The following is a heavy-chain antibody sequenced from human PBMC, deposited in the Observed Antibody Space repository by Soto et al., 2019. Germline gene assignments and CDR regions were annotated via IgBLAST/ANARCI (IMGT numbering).Heavy chain of an antibody. V-gene: IGHV1-69*02. CDR1: GDTFSFYT. J-gene: IGHJ4*02. CDR2: INPIVSMS. D-gene: IGHD3-10*01. Sequence: QVQLVQSGTEVKKPGSSVKVSCKASGDTFSFYTINWVRQAPGLGLEWVGRINPIVSMSNYAQKFQGRVSMTADKSTRTAYMELRSLRSDDTAMYFWAASYGSGYRAFDYWGQGALVTVSS. CDR3: AASYGSGYRAFDY.